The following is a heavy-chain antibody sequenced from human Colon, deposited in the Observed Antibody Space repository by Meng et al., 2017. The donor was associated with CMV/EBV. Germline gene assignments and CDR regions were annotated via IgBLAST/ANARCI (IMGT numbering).Heavy chain of an antibody. CDR3: ARGLGHASNNSLDY. D-gene: IGHD1-1*01. J-gene: IGHJ4*02. CDR1: GFTFSSYS. CDR2: IYYSGSA. V-gene: IGHV4-59*01. Sequence: ESLKISCAASGFTFSSYSMNWVRQAPGKGLEWMGYIYYSGSATYSPSLRSRITISVDTSKNQFSLNLRSVTAADTAMYFCARGLGHASNNSLDYWGQGTLVTVSS.